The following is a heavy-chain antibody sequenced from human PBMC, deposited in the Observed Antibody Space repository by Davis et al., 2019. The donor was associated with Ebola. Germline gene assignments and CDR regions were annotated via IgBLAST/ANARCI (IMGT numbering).Heavy chain of an antibody. D-gene: IGHD1-7*01. CDR1: GYTFTNYG. V-gene: IGHV1-18*04. CDR3: AKGITGTLF. CDR2: INPHNGNT. J-gene: IGHJ4*02. Sequence: ASVKVSCKASGYTFTNYGITWVRQAPGQGLEWMGWINPHNGNTNYAQNVQGRVIMTSDTATTTAYMEVGSLRSDDTAVYYCAKGITGTLFWGQGTLVTVSS.